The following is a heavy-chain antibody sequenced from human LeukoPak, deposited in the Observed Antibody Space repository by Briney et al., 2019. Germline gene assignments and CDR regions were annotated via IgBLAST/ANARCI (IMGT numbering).Heavy chain of an antibody. J-gene: IGHJ6*03. CDR1: GYTFTSYY. Sequence: ASVKVSCKASGYTFTSYYMHWVRQAPGQGLEWMGIINPSGGSTSYAQKFQGRVTMTRDMSTSTVYMELSSLRSEDTAVYYCARDLRIYYYDSSGYSEFYYYYMDVWGKGTTVTVSS. CDR3: ARDLRIYYYDSSGYSEFYYYYMDV. D-gene: IGHD3-22*01. V-gene: IGHV1-46*01. CDR2: INPSGGST.